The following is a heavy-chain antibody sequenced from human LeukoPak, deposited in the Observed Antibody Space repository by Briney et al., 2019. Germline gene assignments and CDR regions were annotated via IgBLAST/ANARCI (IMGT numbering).Heavy chain of an antibody. CDR1: GFSFSNYG. V-gene: IGHV3-30*03. D-gene: IGHD5-18*01. CDR2: LSSDGSVK. J-gene: IGHJ4*02. CDR3: ARDPRGIRALVDYFDY. Sequence: PGGSLRLSCEASGFSFSNYGMHWVRQAPGKGLEWVAVLSSDGSVKFSARSVKGRFTISRDNAKNSLYLQMSSLRAEDTAVYYCARDPRGIRALVDYFDYWGQGTLVIVSS.